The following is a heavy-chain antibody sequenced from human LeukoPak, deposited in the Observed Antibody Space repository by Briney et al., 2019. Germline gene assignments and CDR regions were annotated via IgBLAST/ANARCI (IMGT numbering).Heavy chain of an antibody. J-gene: IGHJ4*02. Sequence: ASVKVSCTASGFTFTNYGISWVRQAPGQGLEWMGRISPYTGTTDYAQKFQGRVSMTTDSSTSTAYMELRSLRSDDTGVYYCARTSFRVGLGSPERYWGQGTLVTVSS. V-gene: IGHV1-18*01. CDR1: GFTFTNYG. CDR2: ISPYTGTT. D-gene: IGHD1-26*01. CDR3: ARTSFRVGLGSPERY.